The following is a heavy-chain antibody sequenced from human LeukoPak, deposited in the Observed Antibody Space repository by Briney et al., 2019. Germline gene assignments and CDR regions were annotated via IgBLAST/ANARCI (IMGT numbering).Heavy chain of an antibody. CDR2: IYHSGST. D-gene: IGHD6-13*01. CDR1: GYSINSGYY. Sequence: PSETLSLTCTVSGYSINSGYYWGWIRQPPGKGLEWIGSIYHSGSTYYNPSLKSRVTISVDTSKNQFSLKLSSVTAADTAVYYCARNGPTAAGAFDIWGQGTTVIVSS. J-gene: IGHJ3*02. CDR3: ARNGPTAAGAFDI. V-gene: IGHV4-38-2*02.